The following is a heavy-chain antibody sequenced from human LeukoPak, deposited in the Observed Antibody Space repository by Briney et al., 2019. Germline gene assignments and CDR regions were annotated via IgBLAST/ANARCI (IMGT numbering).Heavy chain of an antibody. CDR1: GFTFSSYW. D-gene: IGHD2-2*01. V-gene: IGHV3-74*01. CDR2: INSDGSST. CDR3: AIGMPAAMV. Sequence: GGSLRLSCVASGFTFSSYWMHWVRQAPGKWLVWASRINSDGSSTSYADSVKGRFTISRDNAKNTLYLQMNSLRAEDTAVYYCAIGMPAAMVWGQGTLVTVSS. J-gene: IGHJ4*02.